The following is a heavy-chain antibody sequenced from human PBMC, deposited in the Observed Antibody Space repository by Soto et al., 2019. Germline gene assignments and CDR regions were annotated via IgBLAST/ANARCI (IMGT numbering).Heavy chain of an antibody. CDR1: GGTFSSYA. Sequence: SVKVSCKASGGTFSSYAISWVRQAPGQGLEWMGGIIPIFGTANYAQKFQGRVTITADESTSTAYMELSSRRSEDTAVYYCASAFRGRVDYYHGMDVWGQGTTVTVSS. CDR2: IIPIFGTA. V-gene: IGHV1-69*13. CDR3: ASAFRGRVDYYHGMDV. J-gene: IGHJ6*02. D-gene: IGHD2-21*01.